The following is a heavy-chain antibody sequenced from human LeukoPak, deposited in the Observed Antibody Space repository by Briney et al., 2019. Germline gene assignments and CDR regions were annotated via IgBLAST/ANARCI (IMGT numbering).Heavy chain of an antibody. J-gene: IGHJ3*02. CDR2: ISGSGGST. CDR3: AKCITALLSPADAFDI. D-gene: IGHD1-26*01. CDR1: GFTFSSDA. Sequence: PGGSLRLSCAASGFTFSSDAMSWVRQAPGKGLEWISAISGSGGSTYYADSVKGRFTISRDNSKNTLHLQMNSLRAEDTAVYYCAKCITALLSPADAFDIWGQGTMVTVSS. V-gene: IGHV3-23*01.